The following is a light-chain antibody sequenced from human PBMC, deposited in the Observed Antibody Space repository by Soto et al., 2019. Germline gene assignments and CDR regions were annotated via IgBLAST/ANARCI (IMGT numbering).Light chain of an antibody. CDR1: QSVTSN. V-gene: IGKV3D-15*01. CDR2: GAS. Sequence: EIVLTQSPGTLSLAPGERATLSCGASQSVTSNYLAWYQQKPGQAPRLLIYGASTRATGIPARFSGSGSGTEFSLTISNLQSEDFAVYYCQQYDDWPPITFGQGTRLEI. CDR3: QQYDDWPPIT. J-gene: IGKJ5*01.